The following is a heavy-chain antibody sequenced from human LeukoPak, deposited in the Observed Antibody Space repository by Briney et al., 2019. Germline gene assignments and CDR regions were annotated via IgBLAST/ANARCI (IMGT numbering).Heavy chain of an antibody. CDR2: ISGSSDHT. CDR3: AKDYGGNPFDY. V-gene: IGHV3-23*01. J-gene: IGHJ4*02. D-gene: IGHD4-23*01. Sequence: PGGSLTLSCAASGFTFSSYAMSWVRQAPGKGLEWVSVISGSSDHTDYAGSVKGRFTISRDNSKNTLYLQMNSLRVEDTAVYYCAKDYGGNPFDYWGQGTLVTVSS. CDR1: GFTFSSYA.